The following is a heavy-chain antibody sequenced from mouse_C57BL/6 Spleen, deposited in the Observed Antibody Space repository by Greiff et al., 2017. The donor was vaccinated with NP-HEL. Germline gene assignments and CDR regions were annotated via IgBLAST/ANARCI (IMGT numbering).Heavy chain of an antibody. V-gene: IGHV1-9*01. CDR3: ARGGYDYEGSYYAMDY. CDR2: ILPGSGST. CDR1: GYTFTGYW. J-gene: IGHJ4*01. Sequence: QVQLQQSGAELMKPGASVKLSCKATGYTFTGYWIEWVKQRPGHGLEWIGEILPGSGSTNYNEKFKGKATFTADTSSNTAYMQLSSLTTEDSAIYYCARGGYDYEGSYYAMDYWGQGTSVTVSS. D-gene: IGHD2-4*01.